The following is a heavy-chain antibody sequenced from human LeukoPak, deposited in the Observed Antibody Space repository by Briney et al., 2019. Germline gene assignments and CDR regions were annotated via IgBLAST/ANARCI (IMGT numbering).Heavy chain of an antibody. J-gene: IGHJ4*02. D-gene: IGHD5-18*01. CDR1: GFTFTSYS. V-gene: IGHV3-21*01. Sequence: GGSLRLSCAASGFTFTSYSMNWVRQAPGKGLEWVSSISSSSNYIYYADSVKGRFTISRDNAKNSLYLQMNSLRAEDTAVYYCARSGDTAMVTGHFDYWGQGTLVTVSS. CDR3: ARSGDTAMVTGHFDY. CDR2: ISSSSNYI.